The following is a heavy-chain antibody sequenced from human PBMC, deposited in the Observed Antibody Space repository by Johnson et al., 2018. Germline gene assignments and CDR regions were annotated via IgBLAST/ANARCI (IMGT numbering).Heavy chain of an antibody. CDR2: IGTGGDT. CDR1: GFAFSRYV. J-gene: IGHJ3*01. Sequence: VQLVESGGGLVQPGGSLRPSCAGSGFAFSRYVLHWVRRAPGKGPEWVSAIGTGGDTYYADSVKGRFPISRDNSKNTLFLQKNTRRAEDTALYYCTKGRHIWSDGNDALDVWGQGTLVTVSS. D-gene: IGHD4-23*01. CDR3: TKGRHIWSDGNDALDV. V-gene: IGHV3-47*02.